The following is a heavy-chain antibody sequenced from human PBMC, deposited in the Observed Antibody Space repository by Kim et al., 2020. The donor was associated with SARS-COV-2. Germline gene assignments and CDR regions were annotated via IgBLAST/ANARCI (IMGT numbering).Heavy chain of an antibody. Sequence: GGSLRLSCAASGFTFSSHAMSWVRQAPGKGLEWVSAISGRGGSTYYADSVKGRFTVSRDNSKNTLYLQMNTLRAEDTDVYECAKGPYCSNTSCYSVGAFDIWGQGTMVTVSS. D-gene: IGHD2-2*01. CDR2: ISGRGGST. CDR1: GFTFSSHA. CDR3: AKGPYCSNTSCYSVGAFDI. V-gene: IGHV3-23*01. J-gene: IGHJ3*02.